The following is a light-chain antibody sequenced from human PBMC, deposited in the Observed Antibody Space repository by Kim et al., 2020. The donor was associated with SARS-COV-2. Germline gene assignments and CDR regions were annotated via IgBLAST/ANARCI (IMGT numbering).Light chain of an antibody. J-gene: IGLJ2*01. CDR2: QNT. CDR1: KLGDIY. CDR3: QAWDSGTGV. V-gene: IGLV3-1*01. Sequence: SYELTQPPSVSVSPGQTASITCSGDKLGDIYACRYQRKPGRSPVLVIYQNTKRPSGIPERFSGSNSGNTATLNISGTQALDEADYYCQAWDSGTGVFGGGTQLTVL.